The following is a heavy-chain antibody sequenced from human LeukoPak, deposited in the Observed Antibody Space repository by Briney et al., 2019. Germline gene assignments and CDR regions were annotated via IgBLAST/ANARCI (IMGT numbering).Heavy chain of an antibody. CDR2: IYYSGST. CDR1: GGSISSSSYY. V-gene: IGHV4-39*07. Sequence: KPSETVSLTCTVSGGSISSSSYYWGWIRQPPGKGLEWIGSIYYSGSTYYNPSLKSRVTISVDTSKNQFSLKLSSVTAADTAVYYCARDSSREQYYYYMDVWGKGTTVTVSS. CDR3: ARDSSREQYYYYMDV. D-gene: IGHD1-26*01. J-gene: IGHJ6*03.